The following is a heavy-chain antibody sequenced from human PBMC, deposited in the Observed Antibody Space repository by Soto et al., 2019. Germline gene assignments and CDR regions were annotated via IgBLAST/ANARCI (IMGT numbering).Heavy chain of an antibody. CDR3: AKMQLTSGNFPCDAFDI. CDR2: ISGSGGST. J-gene: IGHJ3*02. Sequence: EVQLLESGGGLVQPGGSLRLSCAATGFTFSSYAMSWVRQAPGKGLEWVSAISGSGGSTYYADSVKGRFTISRDNSKNTLYLQMNGLRVEDTAVYYCAKMQLTSGNFPCDAFDIWGQGTLVTVSS. D-gene: IGHD2-21*02. V-gene: IGHV3-23*01. CDR1: GFTFSSYA.